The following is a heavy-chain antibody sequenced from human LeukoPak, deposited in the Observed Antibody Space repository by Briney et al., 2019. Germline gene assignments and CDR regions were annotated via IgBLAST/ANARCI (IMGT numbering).Heavy chain of an antibody. CDR2: ISSSSSTI. J-gene: IGHJ4*02. CDR3: ERAPSPLFDY. Sequence: GGSLRLSCAASEFTFSTYSMSWVRQAPGKGLEWVSYISSSSSTIYYADSVKGRFTISRDNAKNSLYLQMNSLRDEDTAVYYCERAPSPLFDYWGQGTLVTVSS. CDR1: EFTFSTYS. V-gene: IGHV3-48*02.